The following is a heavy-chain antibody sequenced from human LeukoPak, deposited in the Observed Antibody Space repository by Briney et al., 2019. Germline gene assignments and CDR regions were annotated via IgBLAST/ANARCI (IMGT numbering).Heavy chain of an antibody. D-gene: IGHD5-24*01. CDR1: RFTFSSYG. J-gene: IGHJ4*02. CDR3: ARDRRWQKLVGLDY. Sequence: GGSLRLSCVPSRFTFSSYGMHWVRQTPGKGLEWVAFVRYDGSNKYYADSVKGRFTISRDNSKNTLFLQMNSLRGEDTAVYYCARDRRWQKLVGLDYWGQGTLVTVSS. CDR2: VRYDGSNK. V-gene: IGHV3-30*02.